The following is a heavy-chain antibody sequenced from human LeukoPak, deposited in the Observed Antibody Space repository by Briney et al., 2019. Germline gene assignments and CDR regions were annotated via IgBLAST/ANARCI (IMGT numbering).Heavy chain of an antibody. Sequence: EASVKVSCKASGGTFSSYAISWVRQAPGQGLEWMGGIIPILGIANYAQKFQGRVTITADKSTSTAYMELSSLRSEDTAVYYCASQDPDYYDSSGYYLGGAFDIWGQGTMVTVSS. CDR1: GGTFSSYA. V-gene: IGHV1-69*04. D-gene: IGHD3-22*01. CDR2: IIPILGIA. CDR3: ASQDPDYYDSSGYYLGGAFDI. J-gene: IGHJ3*02.